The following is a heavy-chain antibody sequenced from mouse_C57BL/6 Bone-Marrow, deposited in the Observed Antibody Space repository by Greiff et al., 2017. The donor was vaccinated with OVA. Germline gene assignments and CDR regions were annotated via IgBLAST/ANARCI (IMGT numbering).Heavy chain of an antibody. V-gene: IGHV1-82*01. D-gene: IGHD1-1*02. CDR3: ARGWLFAMDY. J-gene: IGHJ4*01. Sequence: QVHVKQSGPELVKPGASVKISCKASGYAFSSSWMNWVKQRPGKGLEWIGRIYPGDGDTNYNGKFKGKATLTADKSSSTAYMQLSSLTSEDSAVYFCARGWLFAMDYWGQGTSVTVSS. CDR1: GYAFSSSW. CDR2: IYPGDGDT.